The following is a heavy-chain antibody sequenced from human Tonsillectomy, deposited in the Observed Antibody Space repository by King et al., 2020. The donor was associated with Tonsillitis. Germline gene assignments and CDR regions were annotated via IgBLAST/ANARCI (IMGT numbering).Heavy chain of an antibody. J-gene: IGHJ4*02. D-gene: IGHD3-22*01. Sequence: VQLVESGGGVVQPGRSLRLSCAASGFTFSNYGIHWVRQAPGKGLEWVAVISYDGSNKKYADSVKGRFTISRDNSKNTLYLQMNSLRAEDTAVYYCAKDHWEVNSSGFDYWRQGTLVTVSS. CDR1: GFTFSNYG. CDR3: AKDHWEVNSSGFDY. CDR2: ISYDGSNK. V-gene: IGHV3-30*18.